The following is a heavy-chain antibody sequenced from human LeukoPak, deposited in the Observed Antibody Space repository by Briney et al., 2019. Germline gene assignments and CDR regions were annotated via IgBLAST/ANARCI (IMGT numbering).Heavy chain of an antibody. CDR3: ARGGGAVAGTGAFDY. CDR2: ISGSGGST. J-gene: IGHJ4*02. Sequence: HSGGSLRLSCAASGFTFSSYAMSWVRQAPGKGLEWVSAISGSGGSTYYADSVKGRFTISRDNSKNTLYLQMNSLRAEDTAVYYCARGGGAVAGTGAFDYWGQGTLVTVSS. V-gene: IGHV3-23*01. CDR1: GFTFSSYA. D-gene: IGHD6-19*01.